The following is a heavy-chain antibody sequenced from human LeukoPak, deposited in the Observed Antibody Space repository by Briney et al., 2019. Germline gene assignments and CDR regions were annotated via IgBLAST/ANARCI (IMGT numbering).Heavy chain of an antibody. V-gene: IGHV4-59*12. CDR2: IYYSGST. CDR3: ARGRGVGYQLLPGRYYFDY. CDR1: GGSISSYY. D-gene: IGHD2-2*01. Sequence: SETLSLTCTVSGGSISSYYWSWIRQPPGKGLEWIGYIYYSGSTNYNPSLKSRVTISVDTSKNQFSLKLSSVTAADTAVYYCARGRGVGYQLLPGRYYFDYWGQGTLVTVSS. J-gene: IGHJ4*02.